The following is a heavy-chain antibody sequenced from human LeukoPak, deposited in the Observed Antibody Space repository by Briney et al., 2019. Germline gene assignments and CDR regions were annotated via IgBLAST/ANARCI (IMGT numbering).Heavy chain of an antibody. Sequence: GGSLRLSCAASGFTFSSYSMNWIRQAPGKGLEWVSSISSSSSYIYYADSVKGRFTISRDNAKNSLYLQMNSLRAEDTAVYYCAKYTSLVPAHHFDYWGQGTLVTVSS. CDR2: ISSSSSYI. J-gene: IGHJ4*02. CDR3: AKYTSLVPAHHFDY. D-gene: IGHD2-2*02. V-gene: IGHV3-21*01. CDR1: GFTFSSYS.